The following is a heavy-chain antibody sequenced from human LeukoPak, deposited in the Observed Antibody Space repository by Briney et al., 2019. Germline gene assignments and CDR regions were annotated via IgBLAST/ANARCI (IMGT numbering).Heavy chain of an antibody. CDR2: IIPIFGTA. J-gene: IGHJ5*02. Sequence: SVKVSCKATRDTLSSYAISWVRQSPGQGVEWMGGIIPIFGTANYAQKFQGRVTITTDESTSTAYMELSSLRSEDTAVYYCARVPSIAAGGPLDPWGQGTLVTVAA. D-gene: IGHD6-13*01. CDR1: RDTLSSYA. CDR3: ARVPSIAAGGPLDP. V-gene: IGHV1-69*05.